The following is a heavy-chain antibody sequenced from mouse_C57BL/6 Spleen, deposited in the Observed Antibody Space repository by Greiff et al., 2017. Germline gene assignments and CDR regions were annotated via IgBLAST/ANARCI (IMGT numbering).Heavy chain of an antibody. CDR2: ISSGSSTI. CDR3: AREDGYYGAMGY. D-gene: IGHD2-3*01. V-gene: IGHV5-17*01. J-gene: IGHJ4*01. Sequence: EVKLMESGGGLVKPGGSLKLSCAASGFTFSDYGMHWVRQAPEKGLEWVAYISSGSSTIYYADTVKGRFTISRDNAKNTLFLQMTSLRSEDTAMYYCAREDGYYGAMGYWGQGTSVTVSS. CDR1: GFTFSDYG.